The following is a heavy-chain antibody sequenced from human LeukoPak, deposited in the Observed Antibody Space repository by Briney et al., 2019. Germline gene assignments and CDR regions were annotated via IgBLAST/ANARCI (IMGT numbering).Heavy chain of an antibody. CDR2: IYYSGST. Sequence: PSETLSLTCTVSGGSISSYYWSWIRQTPGKGLEWIGYIYYSGSTNYNPSLKSRVNIPVDTSKNQFSLKLSSVTAADTALYYCASLYCSSTSCYLFHWGQGTLVTVSS. J-gene: IGHJ4*02. D-gene: IGHD2-2*01. V-gene: IGHV4-59*08. CDR3: ASLYCSSTSCYLFH. CDR1: GGSISSYY.